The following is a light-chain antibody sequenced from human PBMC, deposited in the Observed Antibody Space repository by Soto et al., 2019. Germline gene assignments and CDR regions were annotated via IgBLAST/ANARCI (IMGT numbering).Light chain of an antibody. V-gene: IGKV3-15*01. CDR1: QSVSTN. CDR2: EVS. Sequence: EIVMTQSPATLSVSPGDRATLSCRASQSVSTNLAWYQQKPGQAPRLLIYEVSTRATGIPARISGSGSGTEFTLTISSLQSEDFAVYYCQQYNNWYSFGQGTKLEIK. CDR3: QQYNNWYS. J-gene: IGKJ2*01.